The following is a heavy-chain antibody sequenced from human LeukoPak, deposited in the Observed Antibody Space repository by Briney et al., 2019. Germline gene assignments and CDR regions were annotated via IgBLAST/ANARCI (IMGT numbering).Heavy chain of an antibody. CDR3: AIPRYSSGWYYFDY. Sequence: ASVKVSCKASGYTFTSYGISWVRQAPGQRLEWMGWINTGNGDTKYSQKFQGRVTTTRDTSASTAYMELSSLRSEDTAVYFCAIPRYSSGWYYFDYWGQGTLVTVSS. CDR1: GYTFTSYG. D-gene: IGHD6-19*01. J-gene: IGHJ4*02. CDR2: INTGNGDT. V-gene: IGHV1-3*04.